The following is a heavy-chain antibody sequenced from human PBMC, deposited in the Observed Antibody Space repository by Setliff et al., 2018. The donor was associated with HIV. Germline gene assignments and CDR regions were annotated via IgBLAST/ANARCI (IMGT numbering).Heavy chain of an antibody. D-gene: IGHD4-17*01. V-gene: IGHV1-18*01. CDR3: ARGQYGDELFDY. CDR2: ISAYNGNT. CDR1: GYTFTSYG. J-gene: IGHJ4*02. Sequence: GASVKVSCKASGYTFTSYGITWVRQAPGQGLEWMGWISAYNGNTNYAQKLQGRVTLTTDTSTSTAYMELRSLTSDDTAVYYCARGQYGDELFDYWGQGTLVTVSS.